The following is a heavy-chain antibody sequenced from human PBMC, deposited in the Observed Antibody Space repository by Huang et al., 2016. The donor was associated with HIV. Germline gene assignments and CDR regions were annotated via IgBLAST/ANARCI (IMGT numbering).Heavy chain of an antibody. V-gene: IGHV3-30*18. CDR2: ISYDAKTK. CDR1: GFTFSSYG. D-gene: IGHD6-13*01. CDR3: AKGGSAAAVLDF. J-gene: IGHJ4*02. Sequence: QVQLVESGGGVVQPGRSLRISCAASGFTFSSYGMHWVRQERGKGLEWVAVISYDAKTKYYADSVKGRFSISRDNSKTTVYLQLNSLRLEDTAVYYCAKGGSAAAVLDFWGQGTLVTVSS.